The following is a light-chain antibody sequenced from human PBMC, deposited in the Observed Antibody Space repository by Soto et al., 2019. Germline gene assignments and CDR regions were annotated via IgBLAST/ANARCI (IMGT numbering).Light chain of an antibody. Sequence: QSALTQRASVSGSPGQSITISCTGTSSDVGGYNYVSWYQQHPGKAPKLMIYDVSNRPSGVSNRFSGSKSGNTASLTISGLQAEDAADYYCSSYTSSSVVFGGGTKLTVL. CDR1: SSDVGGYNY. J-gene: IGLJ2*01. CDR2: DVS. CDR3: SSYTSSSVV. V-gene: IGLV2-14*01.